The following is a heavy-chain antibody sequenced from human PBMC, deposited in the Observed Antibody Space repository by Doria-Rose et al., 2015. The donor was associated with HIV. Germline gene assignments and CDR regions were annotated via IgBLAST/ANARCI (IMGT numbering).Heavy chain of an antibody. J-gene: IGHJ4*02. V-gene: IGHV2-26*01. D-gene: IGHD6-13*01. CDR2: IFSDDES. Sequence: QVTLKESGPVLVKPTETLTLTCTVSGVSLSSPGMGVSWIRQPPGKALEWLANIFSDDESSYKTSLKIRLTISRGTSKSQVVLTMTDMDPVDTATYYCARIKSSRWYHKYYFDCWGQGTLVIVSA. CDR1: GVSLSSPGMG. CDR3: ARIKSSRWYHKYYFDC.